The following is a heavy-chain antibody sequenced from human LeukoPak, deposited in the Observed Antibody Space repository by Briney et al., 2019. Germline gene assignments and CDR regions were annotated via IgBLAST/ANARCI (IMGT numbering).Heavy chain of an antibody. Sequence: GGSLRLSCAASGFTFSSYSMNWVRQAPGKGLEWVSPISSSSNHIYYAESVKGRFTISRDNAKNSLYLQMNSLRAEDTAVYYCARGEQWLPTGIDYWGQGTLVTVSS. V-gene: IGHV3-21*01. J-gene: IGHJ4*02. CDR2: ISSSSNHI. CDR3: ARGEQWLPTGIDY. D-gene: IGHD6-19*01. CDR1: GFTFSSYS.